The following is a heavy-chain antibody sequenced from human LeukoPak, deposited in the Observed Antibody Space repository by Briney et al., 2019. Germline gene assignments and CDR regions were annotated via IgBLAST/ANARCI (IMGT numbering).Heavy chain of an antibody. CDR3: ARDQGWYSSSSDAFDI. D-gene: IGHD6-13*01. V-gene: IGHV3-30-3*01. CDR1: GFTFNKYA. Sequence: GGSLRLSCAASGFTFNKYAMHWVRQAPGKGLEWVAVVSYLGNDKFYADSVKGRFTISRDNSKNTLYLQMNSLRAEDTAVYYCARDQGWYSSSSDAFDIWGQGTMVTVSS. CDR2: VSYLGNDK. J-gene: IGHJ3*02.